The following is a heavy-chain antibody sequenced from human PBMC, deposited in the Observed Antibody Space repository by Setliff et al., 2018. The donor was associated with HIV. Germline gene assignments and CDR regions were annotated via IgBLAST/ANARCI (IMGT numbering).Heavy chain of an antibody. D-gene: IGHD3-22*01. CDR3: ARASYYYDSSGWVDY. Sequence: GGSLRLSCAASGFTFNSYSMNWVRQAPGKGLEWVSSISSSSSYIYYADSLKGRFIISRDNAKNSLYLQMNSLRAEDTAVYYCARASYYYDSSGWVDYWGQGTLVTVSS. CDR1: GFTFNSYS. CDR2: ISSSSSYI. V-gene: IGHV3-21*04. J-gene: IGHJ4*02.